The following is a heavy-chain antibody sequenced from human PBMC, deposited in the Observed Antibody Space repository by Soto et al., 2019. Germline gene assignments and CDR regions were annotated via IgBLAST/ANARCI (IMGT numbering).Heavy chain of an antibody. Sequence: ASVKVSCKASGGTFSSYTISWVRQAPGQGLEWMGRIIPILGIANYAQKFQGRVTITADKSTSTAYMELSSLRSEDTAVYYCARPTAGNWYFDLWGRGTLVTVSS. CDR2: IIPILGIA. CDR3: ARPTAGNWYFDL. V-gene: IGHV1-69*02. J-gene: IGHJ2*01. D-gene: IGHD6-19*01. CDR1: GGTFSSYT.